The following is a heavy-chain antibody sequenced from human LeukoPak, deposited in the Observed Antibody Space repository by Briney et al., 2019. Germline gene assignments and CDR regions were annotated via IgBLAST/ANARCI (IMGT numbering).Heavy chain of an antibody. CDR3: AKVEYYDILTGYGSFDY. D-gene: IGHD3-9*01. V-gene: IGHV3-30*18. Sequence: GGSLRLSCAASGFTFSSYGMHWVRQAPGKGLEWVAVISYDGSNKYYADSVKGRFTISRDNSKNTLYLQMNSLRAEDTAVYYCAKVEYYDILTGYGSFDYWGQGTLVTVSS. J-gene: IGHJ4*02. CDR2: ISYDGSNK. CDR1: GFTFSSYG.